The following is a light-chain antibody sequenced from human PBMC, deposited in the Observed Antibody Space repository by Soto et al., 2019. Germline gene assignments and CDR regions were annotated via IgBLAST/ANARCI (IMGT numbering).Light chain of an antibody. J-gene: IGKJ2*01. CDR1: QSVLYSSNNKNY. Sequence: DIVMTQSLDSLAVSLGERATINCKSSQSVLYSSNNKNYLAWYQQRPGQPPKLLIYWASTRESGVPDRFSGSGSGTDVTLTITSLQAEDVAVYYCQQYESTPPTFGQGTKLEIK. CDR2: WAS. V-gene: IGKV4-1*01. CDR3: QQYESTPPT.